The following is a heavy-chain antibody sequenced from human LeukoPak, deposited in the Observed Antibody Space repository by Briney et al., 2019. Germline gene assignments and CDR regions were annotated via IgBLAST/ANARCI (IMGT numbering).Heavy chain of an antibody. CDR1: GGSISSVGHY. V-gene: IGHV4-39*01. CDR2: IYYSGST. CDR3: ARTFDY. Sequence: SETLSLTCSVSGGSISSVGHYWGWIRQSPGQGLEWIGSIYYSGSTYYNPSLKSRVTISVDTSKNQFSLRLSSVTAADTAVYYCARTFDYWGQGTLVTVSS. J-gene: IGHJ4*02.